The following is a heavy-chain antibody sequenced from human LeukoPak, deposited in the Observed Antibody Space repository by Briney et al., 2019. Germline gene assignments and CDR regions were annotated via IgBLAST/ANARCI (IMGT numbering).Heavy chain of an antibody. CDR1: GVSISSYY. CDR3: ARREDYFDY. J-gene: IGHJ4*02. V-gene: IGHV4-59*01. CDR2: IYYSGST. Sequence: PSETLSLTCTVSGVSISSYYWSWIRQPPGKGLEWIGYIYYSGSTNYNPSLKSRVTISVDTSKNQFSLKLSSVTAADTAVYYCARREDYFDYWGQGTLVTVSS.